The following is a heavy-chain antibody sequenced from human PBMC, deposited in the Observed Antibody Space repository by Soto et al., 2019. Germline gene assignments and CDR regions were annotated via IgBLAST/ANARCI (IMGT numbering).Heavy chain of an antibody. D-gene: IGHD2-2*01. CDR1: GYTSADFG. J-gene: IGHJ5*01. Sequence: DSVKVSCKASGYTSADFGISWVRQAPGQGLEWMGWVSGNNGASNPAPKVQGRITMTLDTSTGVSYMALRSLRSDDTAIYYCVRDQKYFRVNGKWFDSWGQGTLVTVSS. CDR3: VRDQKYFRVNGKWFDS. V-gene: IGHV1-18*04. CDR2: VSGNNGAS.